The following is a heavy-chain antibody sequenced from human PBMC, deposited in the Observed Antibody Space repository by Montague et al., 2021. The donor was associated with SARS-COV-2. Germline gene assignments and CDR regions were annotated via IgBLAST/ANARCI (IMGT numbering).Heavy chain of an antibody. V-gene: IGHV4-59*01. CDR1: GGSISSYC. Sequence: SETLSLTCTVSGGSISSYCWSWIRQPPGKGLEWIGYIYYSGSTNYNPSLKSRVTISVDTSKNQFSLKLSSVTAADTAVYYCARTGLGDYDILTGYTVNAFDIWGQGTMVTVSS. J-gene: IGHJ3*02. D-gene: IGHD3-9*01. CDR2: IYYSGST. CDR3: ARTGLGDYDILTGYTVNAFDI.